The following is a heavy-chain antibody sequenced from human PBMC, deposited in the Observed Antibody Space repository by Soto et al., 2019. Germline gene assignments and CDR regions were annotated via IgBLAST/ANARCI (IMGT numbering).Heavy chain of an antibody. CDR2: ISAYNGNT. Sequence: ASVKVSCKASGYTFTSYGISWVRQAPGQGLEWMGWISAYNGNTNYTQELQGRVTMTTDTSTSTAYMELRSLRSDDTAVYYCARDRPSGSISYYYYFGMDVWGQGTTVTVSS. J-gene: IGHJ6*02. CDR1: GYTFTSYG. D-gene: IGHD3-10*01. CDR3: ARDRPSGSISYYYYFGMDV. V-gene: IGHV1-18*01.